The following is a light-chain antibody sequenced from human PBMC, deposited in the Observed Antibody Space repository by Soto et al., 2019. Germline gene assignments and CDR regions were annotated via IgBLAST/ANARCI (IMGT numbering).Light chain of an antibody. CDR2: LAS. J-gene: IGKJ1*01. Sequence: DIVMTQSPLSLPVTPGEPASISCRSSQSLLHTNRYYYLDWYLQKAGQSPQLLIYLASIRASGVPDRFSGSGSGTDFTLKISRVEAEEVGTYYCMQTREAPWTFGQGTKVEIK. CDR3: MQTREAPWT. CDR1: QSLLHTNRYYY. V-gene: IGKV2-28*01.